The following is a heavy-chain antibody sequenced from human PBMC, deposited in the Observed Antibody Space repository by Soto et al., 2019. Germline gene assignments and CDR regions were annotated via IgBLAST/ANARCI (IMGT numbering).Heavy chain of an antibody. Sequence: EVQLLESGGGLVQPGGSLRLSCAASGFTFSNYAMSWVRQAPGKGPEWVSSTGGAGTDPDYADSVKGRFTISRDNSKNTVYMQMHNMGAEDTAIYYSAKYFIPRNGVYDAFDIWGQGTVVTVSS. J-gene: IGHJ3*02. CDR2: TGGAGTDP. D-gene: IGHD3-9*01. CDR3: AKYFIPRNGVYDAFDI. V-gene: IGHV3-23*01. CDR1: GFTFSNYA.